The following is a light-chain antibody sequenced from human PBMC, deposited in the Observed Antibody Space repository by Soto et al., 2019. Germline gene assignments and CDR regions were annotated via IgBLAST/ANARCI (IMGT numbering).Light chain of an antibody. CDR2: AAC. CDR1: QDINSY. J-gene: IGKJ4*01. CDR3: QQYNIYPLT. V-gene: IGKV1D-16*01. Sequence: DVQMTQSPSSLSASVGDRVTITCRASQDINSYLAWYQQKPANAPKSLIDAACRLQTGVPSRFSGSESRTDFTLTINNLPPEDAATYYCQQYNIYPLTFGGGTKVEIK.